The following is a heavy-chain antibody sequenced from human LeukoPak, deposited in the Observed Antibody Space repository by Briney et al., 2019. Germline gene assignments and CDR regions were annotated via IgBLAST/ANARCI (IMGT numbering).Heavy chain of an antibody. CDR2: ISGSGST. D-gene: IGHD3-10*01. V-gene: IGHV4-4*07. CDR1: GGSINSY. CDR3: ARDSGTTGEVKFDP. J-gene: IGHJ5*02. Sequence: SETLSLTCTVSGGSINSYWSWMRQPAGKGPEWIGRISGSGSTTYNPSLKSRLSISIDTSKNQFSLKLMSVTAADTAVYYCARDSGTTGEVKFDPWGQGTLVTVSS.